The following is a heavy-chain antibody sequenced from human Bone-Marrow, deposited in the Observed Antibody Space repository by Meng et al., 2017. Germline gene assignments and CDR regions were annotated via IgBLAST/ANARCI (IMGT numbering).Heavy chain of an antibody. Sequence: VQQRQSGCGMIKLGPSLIFSGKTSGFTFSSYAMNWVRQAPGQGLEWMALINSNAGNTYYAESVKGRFTISMDTSKNTLYLQINSLRAEDTAMYFCARDGTQLDVDYWGQGTLVTVSS. CDR1: GFTFSSYA. V-gene: IGHV3-33*01. D-gene: IGHD1-1*01. J-gene: IGHJ4*02. CDR2: INSNAGNT. CDR3: ARDGTQLDVDY.